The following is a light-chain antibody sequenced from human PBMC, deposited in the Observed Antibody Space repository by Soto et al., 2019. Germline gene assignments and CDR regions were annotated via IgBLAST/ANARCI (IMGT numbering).Light chain of an antibody. CDR3: QTWGTGSVV. J-gene: IGLJ2*01. Sequence: QPVLTQSPSASASLGASVKLTCTLSSGHSDYAIAWHQQHPEKGPRYLMNLKSDGSHTKGDGIPDRFSGSSSGAERYLTISSLQSEDEADYYCQTWGTGSVVFGGGTKVTVL. CDR2: LKSDGSH. CDR1: SGHSDYA. V-gene: IGLV4-69*01.